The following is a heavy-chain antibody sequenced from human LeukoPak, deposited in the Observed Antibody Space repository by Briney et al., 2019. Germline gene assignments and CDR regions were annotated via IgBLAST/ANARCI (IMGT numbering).Heavy chain of an antibody. Sequence: GGSLRLSCAASGFTFSDHYMDWIRQGPGKGLEWVARIRNKANSYTTEYAASVEGRFTISRDDSKNSLYLQMNSLKTEDTAVYYCARYQLPVRYFDYWGQGALVTVSS. D-gene: IGHD2-2*01. CDR2: IRNKANSYTT. CDR1: GFTFSDHY. J-gene: IGHJ4*02. CDR3: ARYQLPVRYFDY. V-gene: IGHV3-72*01.